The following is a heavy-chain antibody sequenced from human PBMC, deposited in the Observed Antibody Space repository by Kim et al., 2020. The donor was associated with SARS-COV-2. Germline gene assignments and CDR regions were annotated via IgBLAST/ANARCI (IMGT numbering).Heavy chain of an antibody. J-gene: IGHJ6*02. CDR2: INPNSGGT. Sequence: ASVKVSCKASGYTFTGYYMHWVRQAPGQGLEWMGRINPNSGGTNYAQKFQGRVTMTRDTSISTAYMELSRLRSDDTAVYYCAIRNPSLGNYYYYYGMDVWGQGTTVTVSS. D-gene: IGHD6-13*01. V-gene: IGHV1-2*06. CDR3: AIRNPSLGNYYYYYGMDV. CDR1: GYTFTGYY.